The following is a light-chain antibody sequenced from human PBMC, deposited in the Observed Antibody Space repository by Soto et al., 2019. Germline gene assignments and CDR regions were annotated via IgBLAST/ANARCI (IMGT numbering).Light chain of an antibody. CDR2: AAS. Sequence: SQLTQTTSSLSAAVGDRVTITCRASQGISSFLAWYQQKPGKAPKLLIYAASSLQSGVPSRFSGSGFGTDFTPTISSLQPEDFATYYCQQFYTYPIPFGQRTRPAIK. CDR1: QGISSF. CDR3: QQFYTYPIP. V-gene: IGKV1-9*01. J-gene: IGKJ5*01.